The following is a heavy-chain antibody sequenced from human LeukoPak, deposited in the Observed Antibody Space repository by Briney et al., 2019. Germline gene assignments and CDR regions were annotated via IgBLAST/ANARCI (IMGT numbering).Heavy chain of an antibody. J-gene: IGHJ5*02. Sequence: ASVKVSCKASNYTFTSYGISWVRQAPGQGLEWMGWISVNNGNTKYAQKFQRRVTMTTDISTTTAYLELRSLTSDDTAIYYCARRLYWFDPWGQGTLVTVSS. CDR1: NYTFTSYG. CDR2: ISVNNGNT. V-gene: IGHV1-18*01. CDR3: ARRLYWFDP.